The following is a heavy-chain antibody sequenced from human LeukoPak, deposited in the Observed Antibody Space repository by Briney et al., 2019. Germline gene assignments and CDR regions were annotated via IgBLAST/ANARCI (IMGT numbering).Heavy chain of an antibody. V-gene: IGHV4-39*01. Sequence: SETLSLTCTVSGGSITSSYNYWGWIRQPPGKGLEWIGSVYYGANTYYNPSLRSRVAISVDTSKNQFSLKLNSVTAADTAVYYCAKDCSGCSCYFDYWGQGTLVTVSS. CDR1: GGSITSSYNY. CDR3: AKDCSGCSCYFDY. J-gene: IGHJ4*02. CDR2: VYYGANT. D-gene: IGHD2-15*01.